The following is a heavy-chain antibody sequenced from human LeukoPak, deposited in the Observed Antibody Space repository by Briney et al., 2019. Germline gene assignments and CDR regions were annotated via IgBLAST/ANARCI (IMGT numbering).Heavy chain of an antibody. CDR3: AQGTSSDYFDY. V-gene: IGHV4-30-4*08. D-gene: IGHD2-2*01. J-gene: IGHJ4*02. CDR1: GGSISRGYYY. Sequence: TLSLTCTVSGGSISRGYYYWSWIRQPPGKGLEWIGYIYDSGSTYYNPSLKSRIAISVDTSKNQFSLRLSSVTAADTAVYYCAQGTSSDYFDYWGQGILVTVSS. CDR2: IYDSGST.